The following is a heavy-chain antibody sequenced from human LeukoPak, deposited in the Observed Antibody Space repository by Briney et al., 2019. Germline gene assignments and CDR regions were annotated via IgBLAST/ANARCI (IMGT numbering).Heavy chain of an antibody. V-gene: IGHV3-30*18. D-gene: IGHD3-10*01. CDR3: AKSSSMVRGSNNWFDP. CDR1: GFTFSSYG. J-gene: IGHJ5*02. Sequence: GGSLRLSCAASGFTFSSYGMHWVRQAPGKGLGWVAVISYDGSNKYYADSVKGRFTISRDNSKNTLYLQMNSLRAEDTAVYYCAKSSSMVRGSNNWFDPWGQGTLVTVSS. CDR2: ISYDGSNK.